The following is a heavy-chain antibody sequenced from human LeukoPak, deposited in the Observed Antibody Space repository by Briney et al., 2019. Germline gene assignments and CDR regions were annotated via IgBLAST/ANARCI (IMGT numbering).Heavy chain of an antibody. V-gene: IGHV4-38-2*02. CDR2: IYHSGST. D-gene: IGHD5-12*01. CDR3: ARDGYHNDPAY. J-gene: IGHJ4*02. CDR1: GYSISSGYY. Sequence: PSETLSLTCAVSGYSISSGYYWGWIRQPPEKGLEGIGSIYHSGSTYYNPSLKSRVTISVDTSKSQFSLKLSSVTAADTAVYYCARDGYHNDPAYWGQGTLVTVSS.